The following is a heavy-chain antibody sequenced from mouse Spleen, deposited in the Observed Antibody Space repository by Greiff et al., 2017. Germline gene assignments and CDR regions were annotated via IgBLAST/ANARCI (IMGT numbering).Heavy chain of an antibody. CDR3: ARERAFTTVVAVDY. CDR2: IYPGSGST. V-gene: IGHV1-55*01. J-gene: IGHJ2*01. CDR1: GYTFTSYW. Sequence: QVQLQQPGAELVKPGASVKMSCKASGYTFTSYWITWVKQRPGQGLEWIGDIYPGSGSTNYNEKFKSKATLTVDTSSSTAYMQLSSLTSEDSAVYYCARERAFTTVVAVDYWGQGTTLTVSS. D-gene: IGHD1-1*01.